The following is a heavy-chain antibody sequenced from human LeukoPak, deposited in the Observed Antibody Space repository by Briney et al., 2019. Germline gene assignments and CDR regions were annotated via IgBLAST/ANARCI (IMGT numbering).Heavy chain of an antibody. J-gene: IGHJ5*02. CDR2: INHSGST. D-gene: IGHD3-3*01. Sequence: SETLSLTCAVYGGSFSGYYWSWIRQPPGKGLEWIGEINHSGSTNYNPSLKSRVTISVDTSKNRFSLKLSSVTAADTAVYYCARGWNVLRFLEWLLYGWFDPWGQGTLVTVSS. V-gene: IGHV4-34*01. CDR3: ARGWNVLRFLEWLLYGWFDP. CDR1: GGSFSGYY.